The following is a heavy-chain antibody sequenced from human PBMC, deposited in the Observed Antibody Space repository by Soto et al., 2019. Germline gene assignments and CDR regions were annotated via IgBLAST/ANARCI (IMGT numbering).Heavy chain of an antibody. V-gene: IGHV3-23*01. D-gene: IGHD5-12*01. Sequence: VGSLRLSCAASGFTFSSYAMSWVRQAPGKGLEWVSAISGSGGSTYYADSVKGRFTISRDNSKNTLYLQMNSLRAEDTAVYYCAKGGGYSGYAVKGNWFDPWGQGTLVTVSS. CDR3: AKGGGYSGYAVKGNWFDP. J-gene: IGHJ5*02. CDR2: ISGSGGST. CDR1: GFTFSSYA.